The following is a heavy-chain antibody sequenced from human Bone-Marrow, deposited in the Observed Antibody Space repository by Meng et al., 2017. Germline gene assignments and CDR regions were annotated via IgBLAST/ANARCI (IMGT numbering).Heavy chain of an antibody. D-gene: IGHD6-13*01. CDR2: INPSGGST. V-gene: IGHV1-46*01. CDR1: GYTFTSYY. CDR3: ARKKPGIAAAGDAFDI. Sequence: ASVKVSCKASGYTFTSYYMHWVRQAPGQGLEWMGIINPSGGSTSYAQKFQGRVTMTRDTSTSTVYMELSSLRSEDTAVYYCARKKPGIAAAGDAFDIWGQGTMVTVSS. J-gene: IGHJ3*02.